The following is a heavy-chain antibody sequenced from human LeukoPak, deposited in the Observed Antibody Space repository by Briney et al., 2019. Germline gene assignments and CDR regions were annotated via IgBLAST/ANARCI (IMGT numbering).Heavy chain of an antibody. D-gene: IGHD3-10*01. Sequence: PSETLSLTCSVSGYSISSGNYWGWIRQPPGKGLEWIGSIYHSGSTYYNSSLKSRVTISVDTSKNQFSLKLSYVTAADTAVYYCARDHRDLRGAPQSHWFDPWGQGTLATVSS. CDR3: ARDHRDLRGAPQSHWFDP. J-gene: IGHJ5*02. V-gene: IGHV4-38-2*02. CDR2: IYHSGST. CDR1: GYSISSGNY.